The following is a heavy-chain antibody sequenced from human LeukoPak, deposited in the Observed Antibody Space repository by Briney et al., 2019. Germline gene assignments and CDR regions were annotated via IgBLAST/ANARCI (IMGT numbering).Heavy chain of an antibody. V-gene: IGHV1-69*06. J-gene: IGHJ6*03. D-gene: IGHD1-26*01. CDR1: GGTFSSYA. Sequence: SVKVSCKASGGTFSSYAISWVRQAPGQGLEWMGGIIPIFGTANYAQKFQGRVTITADKSTSTAYMELSSLRSEDTAVYYCAKGYGWEASYYYYYMDVWGKGTTVTISS. CDR2: IIPIFGTA. CDR3: AKGYGWEASYYYYYMDV.